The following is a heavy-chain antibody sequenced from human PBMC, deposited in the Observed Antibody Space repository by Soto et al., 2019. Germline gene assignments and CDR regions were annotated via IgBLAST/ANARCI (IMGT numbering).Heavy chain of an antibody. CDR2: IYSGGST. V-gene: IGHV3-66*04. CDR3: ASHGIAAAGRGLDYYYGMDV. Sequence: GGSLGLSCAASGFTVSSNYMSWVRQAPGKGLEWVSVIYSGGSTYYADSVKGRFTISRDNSKNTLYLQMNSLRAEDTAVYYCASHGIAAAGRGLDYYYGMDVWGQGTTVTVSS. CDR1: GFTVSSNY. J-gene: IGHJ6*02. D-gene: IGHD6-13*01.